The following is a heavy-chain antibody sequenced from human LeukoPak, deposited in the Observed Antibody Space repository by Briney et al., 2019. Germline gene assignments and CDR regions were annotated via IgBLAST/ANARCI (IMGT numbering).Heavy chain of an antibody. V-gene: IGHV3-7*01. CDR2: IQEDGNEM. CDR1: GFNFRKHW. Sequence: PGGSLRLSCAATGFNFRKHWMSWVRQSIGKGLECVAKIQEDGNEMHYVDSVKGRFTISRDNARNSLYLQMNSLRAEDTAVYYCARYFYDSSGYSFDYWGQGTLVTVSS. D-gene: IGHD3-22*01. J-gene: IGHJ4*02. CDR3: ARYFYDSSGYSFDY.